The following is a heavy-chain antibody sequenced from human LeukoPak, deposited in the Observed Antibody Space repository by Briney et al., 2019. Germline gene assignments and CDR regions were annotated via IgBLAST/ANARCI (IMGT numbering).Heavy chain of an antibody. CDR1: GFSFRNYT. J-gene: IGHJ4*02. CDR2: ISTGSTTI. V-gene: IGHV3-48*01. Sequence: GGSLRLSCAVSGFSFRNYTMNWVRQAPGKGLEWISYISTGSTTIYYADSVKGRFTISRDNAKNSLYLQMNSLRAEGTAVYYCARDSYDFWSGGFDYWGQGTLVTVSS. CDR3: ARDSYDFWSGGFDY. D-gene: IGHD3-3*01.